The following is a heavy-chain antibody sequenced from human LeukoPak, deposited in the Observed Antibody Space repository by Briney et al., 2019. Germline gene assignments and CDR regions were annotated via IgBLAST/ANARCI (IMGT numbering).Heavy chain of an antibody. D-gene: IGHD6-19*01. Sequence: AGGSLRLSCAASGFTFSSYSMNWVRQAPGKGLEWVSSISSSSSYIYYADSVKGRFTISRDNAKNSLYLQMNSLRAEDTAVYYCAKSFPPQQWLVHGAFDIWGQGTMVTVSS. V-gene: IGHV3-21*04. J-gene: IGHJ3*02. CDR2: ISSSSSYI. CDR1: GFTFSSYS. CDR3: AKSFPPQQWLVHGAFDI.